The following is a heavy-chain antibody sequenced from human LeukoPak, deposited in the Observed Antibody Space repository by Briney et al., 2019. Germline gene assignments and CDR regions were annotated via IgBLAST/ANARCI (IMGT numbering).Heavy chain of an antibody. J-gene: IGHJ5*02. CDR1: GGSISSYY. Sequence: SETLSLTCTVSGGSISSYYWSWIRQPAGKGLEWIGRIYTSGSTNYNPSLKSRVTMSVDTSKNQFSLKLSSVTAADTAVYYCARQARGLLWFGELSWFDPWGQGTLVTVSS. CDR3: ARQARGLLWFGELSWFDP. CDR2: IYTSGST. V-gene: IGHV4-4*07. D-gene: IGHD3-10*01.